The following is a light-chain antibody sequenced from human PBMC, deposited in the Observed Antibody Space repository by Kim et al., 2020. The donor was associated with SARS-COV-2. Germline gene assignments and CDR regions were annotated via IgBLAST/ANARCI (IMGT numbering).Light chain of an antibody. CDR3: VLYMGSGIWV. CDR2: STN. J-gene: IGLJ3*02. Sequence: GGTVTLTYGLSSGSVSTSYYPSWYQQTPGQAPRTLIYSTNTRSSGVPDRFSGSILGNKAALTITGAQADDESDYYCVLYMGSGIWVFGGGTKLTIL. V-gene: IGLV8-61*01. CDR1: SGSVSTSYY.